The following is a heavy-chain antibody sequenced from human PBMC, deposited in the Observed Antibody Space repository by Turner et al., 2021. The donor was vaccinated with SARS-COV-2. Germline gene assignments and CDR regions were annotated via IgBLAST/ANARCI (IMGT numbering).Heavy chain of an antibody. D-gene: IGHD1-20*01. CDR1: GYTFTGYY. CDR3: ARGQSYNWNRLRFDP. V-gene: IGHV1-2*02. Sequence: QVQLVQSGAEVKKPGASVKVSCKASGYTFTGYYMHWVRQAPGQGREWMGWINPISGGTSYAQIFQGRVTMTRDTSISTVYMELSRLRSDDTAVYYCARGQSYNWNRLRFDPWGQGTLVTVSS. CDR2: INPISGGT. J-gene: IGHJ5*02.